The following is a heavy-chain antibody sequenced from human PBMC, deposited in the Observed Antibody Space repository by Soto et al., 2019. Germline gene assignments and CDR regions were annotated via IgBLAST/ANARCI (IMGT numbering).Heavy chain of an antibody. CDR1: GFTFSSYG. V-gene: IGHV3-30*18. D-gene: IGHD1-7*01. J-gene: IGHJ6*02. Sequence: GGSLRLSCAASGFTFSSYGMHWVRQAPGKGLEWVAVISYNGSNKYYADSVKGRFTIVRDKSKKTLYLQMNSLRAEDLAVYYSAKDLVLRMGSCMDVWGQGTTVTVSS. CDR2: ISYNGSNK. CDR3: AKDLVLRMGSCMDV.